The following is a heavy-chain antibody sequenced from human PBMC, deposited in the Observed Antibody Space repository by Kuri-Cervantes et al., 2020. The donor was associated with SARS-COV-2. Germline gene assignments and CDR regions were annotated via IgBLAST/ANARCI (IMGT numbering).Heavy chain of an antibody. Sequence: SESLRLSCAVYGGSFSGYYWSWIRQPPGKGLEWIGEINHSGSTDYNPSLKSRGTISVDTSKNQFSLKLSSVTAADTAVYYCARDGPQGGHDAFDIWGQGTMVTVSS. V-gene: IGHV4-34*01. CDR1: GGSFSGYY. D-gene: IGHD5-24*01. CDR3: ARDGPQGGHDAFDI. CDR2: INHSGST. J-gene: IGHJ3*02.